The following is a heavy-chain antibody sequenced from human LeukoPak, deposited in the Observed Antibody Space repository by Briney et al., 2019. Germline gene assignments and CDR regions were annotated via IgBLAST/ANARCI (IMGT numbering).Heavy chain of an antibody. J-gene: IGHJ5*02. Sequence: PSETLSLTCTVSGGSISSYYWSWIRQPPGKGLEWIGYIYYSGSTNYNPSLKSRVTISVDTSKNQFSLKLSSVTAADTAVYYCARGRQRGRNWFDPWGQGTLVTVSS. D-gene: IGHD6-25*01. CDR3: ARGRQRGRNWFDP. V-gene: IGHV4-59*08. CDR1: GGSISSYY. CDR2: IYYSGST.